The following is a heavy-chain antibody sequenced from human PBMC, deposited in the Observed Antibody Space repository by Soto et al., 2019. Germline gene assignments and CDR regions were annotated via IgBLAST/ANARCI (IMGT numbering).Heavy chain of an antibody. CDR1: GGSISSSSYY. V-gene: IGHV4-39*01. Sequence: PSETLSLTCTVSGGSISSSSYYWGWIRQPPGKGLEWIGSIYYSGSTYYNPSLKSRVTISVDTSKNQFSLKLSSVTAADTAVYYCARVRSLQFHVGVTRGFGKVNWFDPWGQGTLVTVPS. D-gene: IGHD3-10*01. J-gene: IGHJ5*02. CDR3: ARVRSLQFHVGVTRGFGKVNWFDP. CDR2: IYYSGST.